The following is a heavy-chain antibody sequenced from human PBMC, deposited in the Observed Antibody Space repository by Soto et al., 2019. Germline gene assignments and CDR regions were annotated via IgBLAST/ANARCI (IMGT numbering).Heavy chain of an antibody. CDR3: ARDWTYYDSSGYYSDAYDI. CDR2: ISAYNGNT. J-gene: IGHJ3*02. D-gene: IGHD3-22*01. CDR1: GYTFTSYG. V-gene: IGHV1-18*01. Sequence: ASVKVSCKASGYTFTSYGISWVRQAPGQGLEWMGWISAYNGNTNYAQKLQGRVTMTTDTSTSTAYMELRSLRSDDTAVYYCARDWTYYDSSGYYSDAYDIWGQGTMVTVSS.